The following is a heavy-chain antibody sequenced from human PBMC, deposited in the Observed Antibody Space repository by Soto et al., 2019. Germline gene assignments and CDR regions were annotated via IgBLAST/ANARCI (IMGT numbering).Heavy chain of an antibody. CDR1: GYTFTSYA. J-gene: IGHJ5*02. Sequence: ASVKVSCKASGYTFTSYAMHWVRQAPGQRLEWMGWINAGNGNTKYSQKFQGRVTITRDTSASTAYMELSSLRSEDTAVYYCARDRQDFGVVIPNWFDPWGQGTLVTVSS. CDR3: ARDRQDFGVVIPNWFDP. V-gene: IGHV1-3*01. D-gene: IGHD3-3*01. CDR2: INAGNGNT.